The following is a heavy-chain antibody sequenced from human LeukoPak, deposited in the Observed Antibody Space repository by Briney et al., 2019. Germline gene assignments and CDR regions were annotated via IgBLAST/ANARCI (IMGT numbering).Heavy chain of an antibody. J-gene: IGHJ2*01. CDR2: INPNSGGT. CDR1: GYTFTGYY. D-gene: IGHD7-27*01. Sequence: ASVKVSCKASGYTFTGYYMHWVRQAPGQGLEWMGWINPNSGGTNYAQKFQGRVTMTRDTSISTAYMELSRLRSDDTAVYYCAKVGTGDFQFPRYFDLWGRGTLVSVSS. CDR3: AKVGTGDFQFPRYFDL. V-gene: IGHV1-2*02.